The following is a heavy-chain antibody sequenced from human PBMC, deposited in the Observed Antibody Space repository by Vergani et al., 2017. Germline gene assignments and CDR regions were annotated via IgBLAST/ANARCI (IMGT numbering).Heavy chain of an antibody. Sequence: QVQLQQWGAGLLKPSETLSLTCAVYGGSFSGYYWSWIRQPPGKGLEWIGEINHSGSTNYNPSLKSRVTISVDTSKNQFSLKLSSVTAADTAVYYCARHGSSWYEGLHAFDIWGQGTMVTVSS. V-gene: IGHV4-34*01. CDR3: ARHGSSWYEGLHAFDI. CDR1: GGSFSGYY. D-gene: IGHD6-13*01. J-gene: IGHJ3*02. CDR2: INHSGST.